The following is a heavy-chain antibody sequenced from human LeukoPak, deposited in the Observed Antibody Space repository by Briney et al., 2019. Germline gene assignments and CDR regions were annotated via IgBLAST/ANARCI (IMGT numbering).Heavy chain of an antibody. J-gene: IGHJ6*03. Sequence: ASVKVSCKASGYTFTGYYMHWVRQAPGQGLEWMGWINPKSGGTNYAQKLQGRVTMTTDTSTSTAYMELRSLRSDDTAVYYCARVIRQPKYYYYYYYMDVWGKGTTVTVSS. CDR2: INPKSGGT. CDR1: GYTFTGYY. V-gene: IGHV1-2*02. D-gene: IGHD6-13*01. CDR3: ARVIRQPKYYYYYYYMDV.